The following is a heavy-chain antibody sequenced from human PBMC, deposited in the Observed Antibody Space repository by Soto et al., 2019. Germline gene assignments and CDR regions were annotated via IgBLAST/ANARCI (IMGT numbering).Heavy chain of an antibody. Sequence: QVQLVESGGGMVQPGRSLRLSCAASGFTFSNYGMHWVRQGPGKGLDWVAVISYDGSNKYYADSVKGRFTISRDNSKNTLYLQMNSLRAEDTAVYYCASGPTTVVTPVWFDPWGQGTLVTVSS. CDR1: GFTFSNYG. CDR3: ASGPTTVVTPVWFDP. D-gene: IGHD4-17*01. V-gene: IGHV3-30*19. CDR2: ISYDGSNK. J-gene: IGHJ5*02.